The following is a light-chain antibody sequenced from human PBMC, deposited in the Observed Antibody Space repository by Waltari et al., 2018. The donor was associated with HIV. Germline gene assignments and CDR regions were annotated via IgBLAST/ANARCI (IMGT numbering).Light chain of an antibody. J-gene: IGLJ3*02. CDR2: NDG. Sequence: QSVLTQPPSASGIPGQRVTIPCSGTRSNIGSNTVNWYQKLPGTAPKLLIYNDGKRPPGVPERFSGSRSGTAAALAINGLQSEDEADYYCASWDDRLNGQGVFGGGTTLTVL. V-gene: IGLV1-44*01. CDR1: RSNIGSNT. CDR3: ASWDDRLNGQGV.